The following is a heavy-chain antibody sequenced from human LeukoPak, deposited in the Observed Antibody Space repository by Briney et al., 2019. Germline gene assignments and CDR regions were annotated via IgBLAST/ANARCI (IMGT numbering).Heavy chain of an antibody. V-gene: IGHV3-30-3*02. CDR3: ASLGFYDFWSGYPEGDFDI. D-gene: IGHD3-3*01. J-gene: IGHJ3*02. Sequence: GGTLRLSCAASGFTFSSYAMHWVRQAPGKGLEWVAAISYDGSKKYYADSVKGRITTSRDNSKNTLYLQLNSLRAEDTAVYYCASLGFYDFWSGYPEGDFDIWGQGTMVTVSS. CDR1: GFTFSSYA. CDR2: ISYDGSKK.